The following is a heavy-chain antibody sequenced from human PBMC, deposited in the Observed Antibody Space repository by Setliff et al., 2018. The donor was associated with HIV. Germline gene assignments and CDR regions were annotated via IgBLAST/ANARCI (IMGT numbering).Heavy chain of an antibody. J-gene: IGHJ4*02. Sequence: GASVKVSCKASGYTFTSLDINWVRQATGQGPEWMGWLNPTSGNTGSAQRFQGRVTMTRNTSISIAYMELSNLRSDDTAVYYCARGAPGRSCSGGSCSYFDYWGQGTLVTVSS. CDR2: LNPTSGNT. CDR1: GYTFTSLD. V-gene: IGHV1-8*01. CDR3: ARGAPGRSCSGGSCSYFDY. D-gene: IGHD2-15*01.